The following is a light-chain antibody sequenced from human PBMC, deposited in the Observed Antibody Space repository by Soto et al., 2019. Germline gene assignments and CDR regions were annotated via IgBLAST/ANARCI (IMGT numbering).Light chain of an antibody. CDR3: CSYAGSSTFPWV. CDR1: SSDVGSYNL. V-gene: IGLV2-23*03. J-gene: IGLJ3*02. CDR2: EGS. Sequence: QSALTQPASVSGSPGQSITISCTGTSSDVGSYNLVSWYQQHPGKAPKLMIYEGSKRPSGVSNRFSGSKSGNTASLTISGLQAEDEADYSCCSYAGSSTFPWVFGGGTKLTVL.